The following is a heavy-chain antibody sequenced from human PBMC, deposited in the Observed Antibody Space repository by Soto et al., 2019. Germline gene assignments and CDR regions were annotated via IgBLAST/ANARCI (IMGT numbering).Heavy chain of an antibody. Sequence: ASVKVSCKASESTFMNYYISWVRQATGQGLEWMGWMNPNSGNTGYALKFQGRVSMTRNTSIYTVYLELSSLASDDTAVYYCVRMASSGTLNWFDPWGQGTLVTVSS. CDR2: MNPNSGNT. J-gene: IGHJ5*02. D-gene: IGHD1-1*01. CDR3: VRMASSGTLNWFDP. V-gene: IGHV1-8*01. CDR1: ESTFMNYY.